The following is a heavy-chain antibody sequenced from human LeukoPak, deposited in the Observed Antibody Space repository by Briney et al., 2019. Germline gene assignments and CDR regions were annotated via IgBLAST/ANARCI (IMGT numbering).Heavy chain of an antibody. V-gene: IGHV3-30*18. CDR3: AKDLASTYFDY. J-gene: IGHJ4*02. CDR2: ISYDGSNK. D-gene: IGHD6-6*01. CDR1: GFTFSSYG. Sequence: GGSLRLSCAASGFTFSSYGMSWVRQAPGKGLEWVAVISYDGSNKYYADSVKGRFTISRDNSKNTLYLQMNSLRAEDTAVYYCAKDLASTYFDYWGQGTLVTVSS.